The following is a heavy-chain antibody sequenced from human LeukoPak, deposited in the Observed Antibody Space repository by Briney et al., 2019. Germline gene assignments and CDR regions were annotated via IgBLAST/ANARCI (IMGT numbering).Heavy chain of an antibody. V-gene: IGHV1-69*13. CDR1: GGTFSSYA. J-gene: IGHJ4*02. D-gene: IGHD5-18*01. CDR3: ARDSSNRGYSYGFDY. Sequence: SVKVSCKASGGTFSSYAISWVRQAPGQGLEWMGGIIPIFGTANYARKFQGRVTITADESTSTAYMELSSLRSEDTAVYYCARDSSNRGYSYGFDYWGQGTLVTVSS. CDR2: IIPIFGTA.